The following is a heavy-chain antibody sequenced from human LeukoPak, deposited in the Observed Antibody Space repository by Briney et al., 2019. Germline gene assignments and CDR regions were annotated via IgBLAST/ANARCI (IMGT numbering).Heavy chain of an antibody. Sequence: GGSLRLSCAASGFTFTSYAMSWVRQAPGKGLEWVSAITGTGGSTYYAASVKGRFTVSRDNSKNTLYLQMSSLRAEDTAMYFCAKVRDTRDWYKDAFDIWGQGTRVTVSS. CDR1: GFTFTSYA. CDR2: ITGTGGST. CDR3: AKVRDTRDWYKDAFDI. D-gene: IGHD6-19*01. J-gene: IGHJ3*02. V-gene: IGHV3-23*01.